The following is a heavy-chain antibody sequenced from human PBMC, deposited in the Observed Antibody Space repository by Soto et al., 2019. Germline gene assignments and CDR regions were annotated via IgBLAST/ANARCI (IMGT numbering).Heavy chain of an antibody. J-gene: IGHJ4*02. D-gene: IGHD2-8*02. V-gene: IGHV1-69*02. Sequence: QVQLVQSGAEVKQPGSSVKVSCKASGVTFNISTVNWVRQAPGQGLEWMGRATPILGVANNAQKFQGRLTLSVEKSTSTAYMEVSSLRTEDTAVYYCAGPSTTATGGVEHWGQGTLVIVSS. CDR3: AGPSTTATGGVEH. CDR1: GVTFNIST. CDR2: ATPILGVA.